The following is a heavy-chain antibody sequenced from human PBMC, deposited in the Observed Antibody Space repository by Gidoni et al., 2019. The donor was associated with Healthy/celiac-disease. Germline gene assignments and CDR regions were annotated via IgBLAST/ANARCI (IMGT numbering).Heavy chain of an antibody. V-gene: IGHV3-66*01. CDR2: IYSGGST. CDR3: ARGPYGDYGEYFDL. D-gene: IGHD4-17*01. CDR1: GFTASSNY. J-gene: IGHJ2*01. Sequence: EVQLVESGGGLVQPGGSLRLSCAASGFTASSNYMSWARQAPGKGLEWVSVIYSGGSTYYADSVKGRVTISRDNSKNTLYLQMNSLRAEDTAVYYCARGPYGDYGEYFDLWGRGTLVTVSS.